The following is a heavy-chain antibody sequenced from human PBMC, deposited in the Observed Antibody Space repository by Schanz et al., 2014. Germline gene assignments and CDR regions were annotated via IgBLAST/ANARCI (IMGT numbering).Heavy chain of an antibody. Sequence: VQLVESGGGVVQPGRSLRLSCAASGFTFSTHAMHWVRQAPGKGLEWVALVSSDGNNDDYTDSVKGRFTISRDNSKNTMHLQINNLTGENTAVYYCAKQHSDRGDFYLNWLDSWGQGTLXTVSS. D-gene: IGHD3-10*01. CDR1: GFTFSTHA. CDR3: AKQHSDRGDFYLNWLDS. V-gene: IGHV3-30*18. J-gene: IGHJ5*01. CDR2: VSSDGNND.